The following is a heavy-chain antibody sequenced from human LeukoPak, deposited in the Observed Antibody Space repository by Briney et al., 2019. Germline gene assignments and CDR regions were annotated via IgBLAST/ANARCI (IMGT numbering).Heavy chain of an antibody. CDR1: GITFSNYW. D-gene: IGHD3-10*01. CDR3: ARESYHYGI. V-gene: IGHV3-74*01. J-gene: IGHJ4*02. CDR2: INSDGSST. Sequence: GSLRLSCAASGITFSNYWMNWVRQPPGKGLVWVSRINSDGSSTTYADSVRGRFTISRDNAKNTLYLQMSSLRGEDTAVYYCARESYHYGIWGQGTLVTVSS.